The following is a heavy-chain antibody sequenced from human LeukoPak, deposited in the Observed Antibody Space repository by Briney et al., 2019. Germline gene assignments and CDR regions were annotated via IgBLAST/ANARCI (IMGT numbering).Heavy chain of an antibody. J-gene: IGHJ4*02. D-gene: IGHD1-26*01. CDR2: ISSISSII. Sequence: GGSLRLSCVASGFTFISFSMNWVRQAPGKGLEWVSYISSISSIIYYAGSVKGRFTISRDNAKNSLYLQMNSLRDEDTAVYYCARDLHSGAYTFDSWGQGTLVTVSS. V-gene: IGHV3-48*02. CDR1: GFTFISFS. CDR3: ARDLHSGAYTFDS.